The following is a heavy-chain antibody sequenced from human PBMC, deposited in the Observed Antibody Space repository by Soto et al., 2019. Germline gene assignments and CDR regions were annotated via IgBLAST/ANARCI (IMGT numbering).Heavy chain of an antibody. D-gene: IGHD6-19*01. V-gene: IGHV3-23*01. CDR1: GFTFSSHA. CDR2: ISGSGVYT. Sequence: GGSLRLSCAASGFTFSSHAMSWVRQAPGKGLEWVSAISGSGVYTHYADSVKGRFTISRDNSKNTLYLQMNSLRAEDTAVYYCAKVTVAGTYFDFWGQGTLVTVSS. CDR3: AKVTVAGTYFDF. J-gene: IGHJ4*02.